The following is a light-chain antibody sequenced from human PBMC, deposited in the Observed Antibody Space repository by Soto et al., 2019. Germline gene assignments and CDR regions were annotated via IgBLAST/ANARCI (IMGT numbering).Light chain of an antibody. Sequence: ETVLTQSPGTLSLSPGERATLSCRASQTIRSNYLAWYRQTPGQAPRLLIYGASNRATGITDRFSGSGSGTDFTRIISRLEPEDFAVYYCQQYGSSPWTFGQGTKVEIK. J-gene: IGKJ1*01. CDR1: QTIRSNY. CDR3: QQYGSSPWT. CDR2: GAS. V-gene: IGKV3-20*01.